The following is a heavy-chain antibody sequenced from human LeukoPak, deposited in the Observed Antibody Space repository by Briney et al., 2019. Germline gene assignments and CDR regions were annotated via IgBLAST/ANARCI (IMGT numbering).Heavy chain of an antibody. CDR3: AKDRRWILTGYWSGYYMDG. CDR2: ISGSGDKT. V-gene: IGHV3-23*01. J-gene: IGHJ6*03. CDR1: GFTFSSYD. Sequence: GGSLRLFCAASGFTFSSYDMSWVRQAPGQGLEWVSGISGSGDKTYYADSVKGRFTISRDNTKNTLYLQMNSLRAEDTAAYYCAKDRRWILTGYWSGYYMDGWGKGTTVTISS. D-gene: IGHD3-9*01.